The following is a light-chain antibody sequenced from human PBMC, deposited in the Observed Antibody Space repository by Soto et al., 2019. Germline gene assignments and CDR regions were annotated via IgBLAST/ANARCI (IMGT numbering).Light chain of an antibody. CDR1: SSDVGGYND. J-gene: IGLJ2*01. CDR2: EVS. Sequence: QSALTQPPSASGSPGQSVTISCTGTSSDVGGYNDVSWYQQHPGKAPKLMIYEVSKRPSGVPDRFSGSKSGNTASLTVSGLQAEDEADYYCSSYAGRNNVVFGGGTKVTVL. CDR3: SSYAGRNNVV. V-gene: IGLV2-8*01.